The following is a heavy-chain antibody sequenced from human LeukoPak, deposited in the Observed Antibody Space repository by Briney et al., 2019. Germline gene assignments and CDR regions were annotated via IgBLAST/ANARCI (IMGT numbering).Heavy chain of an antibody. V-gene: IGHV3-20*04. CDR3: AKDGLLWFGELLS. CDR1: GFTFDDYG. CDR2: INWNGGST. D-gene: IGHD3-10*01. Sequence: GGSLRLSCAASGFTFDDYGMSWVRQAPGKGLEWVSGINWNGGSTGYADSVKGRFTISRDNAKNSLYLQMNSLRAEDTAVYYCAKDGLLWFGELLSWGQGTLVTVSS. J-gene: IGHJ4*02.